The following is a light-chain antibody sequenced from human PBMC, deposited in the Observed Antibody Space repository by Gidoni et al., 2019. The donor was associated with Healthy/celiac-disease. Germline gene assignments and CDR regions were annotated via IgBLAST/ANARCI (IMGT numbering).Light chain of an antibody. CDR2: CAS. V-gene: IGKV3-20*01. CDR3: QQYGSSPLYT. CDR1: QSVSSSY. Sequence: EIVLTQSPGTLSLSPGERATLSCSASQSVSSSYLAWYQQKPGQAPRPLIYCASSRATGIPDRFSGSGSGTDVTITISRLEPEDVAVYYCQQYGSSPLYTFGQGTKLEIK. J-gene: IGKJ2*01.